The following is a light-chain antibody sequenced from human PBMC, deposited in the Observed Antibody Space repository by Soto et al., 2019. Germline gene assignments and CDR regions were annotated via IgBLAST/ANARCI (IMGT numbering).Light chain of an antibody. CDR3: QQSSRMPP. Sequence: DIQLTQSPSSLSASVGDRVTITCRSSQNINTYLNWYQQRPGEPPKLLIYHASSLKSGVPSRFSGSASGTAFTLTISSLQPEDFGTYYRQQSSRMPPFGGGTKLDIK. CDR1: QNINTY. CDR2: HAS. V-gene: IGKV1-39*01. J-gene: IGKJ4*01.